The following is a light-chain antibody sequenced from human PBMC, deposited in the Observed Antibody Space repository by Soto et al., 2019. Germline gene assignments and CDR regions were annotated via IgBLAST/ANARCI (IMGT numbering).Light chain of an antibody. CDR3: QQYHRSPWT. J-gene: IGKJ1*01. V-gene: IGKV1-5*01. Sequence: DIQMTQSPSTLSASVGDRVTITCRASQSISNWLAWYQQKPGKAPKLLIYYASSLASGVPTRFSGSGSGTEYTLTISSLQPVDFATYYCQQYHRSPWTFGQGTKVEIK. CDR2: YAS. CDR1: QSISNW.